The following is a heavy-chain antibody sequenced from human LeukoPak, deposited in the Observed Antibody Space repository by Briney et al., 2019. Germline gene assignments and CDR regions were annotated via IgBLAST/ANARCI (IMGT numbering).Heavy chain of an antibody. Sequence: ASVKVSCKASGYTFTGYYMHWVRQAPGQGLEWMGWIKPNSGGTNYAQKFQGRVTMTRDTSISTAYMELSRLRSDDTAVYYCAREDYDFWSGSSGHYMDVWGKGTTVTVSS. D-gene: IGHD3-3*01. CDR2: IKPNSGGT. V-gene: IGHV1-2*02. J-gene: IGHJ6*03. CDR1: GYTFTGYY. CDR3: AREDYDFWSGSSGHYMDV.